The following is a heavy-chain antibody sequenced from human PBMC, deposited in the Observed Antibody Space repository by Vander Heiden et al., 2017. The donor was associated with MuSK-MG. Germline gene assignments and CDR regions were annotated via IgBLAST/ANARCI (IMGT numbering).Heavy chain of an antibody. CDR1: GFTFSSYA. CDR2: ISYDGSNK. D-gene: IGHD3-10*01. CDR3: ARDAPYGSGSYFDY. J-gene: IGHJ4*02. V-gene: IGHV3-30*04. Sequence: QVQLVESGGGVVQPGRSLRLSCAASGFTFSSYAMHWVRQAPGKGLEWVAVISYDGSNKNYADTVKGRFTISRDNSKNTLYLQMNSLRAEDTAVYYCARDAPYGSGSYFDYWGQGTLVTVSS.